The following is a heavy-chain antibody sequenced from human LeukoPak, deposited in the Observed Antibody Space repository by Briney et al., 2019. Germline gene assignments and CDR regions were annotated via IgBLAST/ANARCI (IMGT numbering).Heavy chain of an antibody. CDR1: GYTFTSYG. CDR3: ALSDYADNWFDP. J-gene: IGHJ5*02. D-gene: IGHD5-12*01. V-gene: IGHV1-18*01. CDR2: ISAYNGNT. Sequence: ASATVSCMASGYTFTSYGISWVRQAPGQGLEWMGWISAYNGNTNYAQKLQGRVTMTADTSTSTAYMELRSLRSDDTAVYYCALSDYADNWFDPWGQGTLVTVSS.